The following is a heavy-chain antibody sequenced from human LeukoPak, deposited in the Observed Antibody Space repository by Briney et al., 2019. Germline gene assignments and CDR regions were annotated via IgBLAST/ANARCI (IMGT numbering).Heavy chain of an antibody. J-gene: IGHJ4*02. D-gene: IGHD2-15*01. CDR1: GYTFTNYY. CDR2: INPSGGST. CDR3: ARVVAPEYYFDY. Sequence: ASVKVSCKASGYTFTNYYMHWVRQAPGQGLEWMGIINPSGGSTSYAQKFQGRVTMTRDMSTSTVYMELSSLRSEDTAVYYCARVVAPEYYFDYWGQGTLVTVSS. V-gene: IGHV1-46*01.